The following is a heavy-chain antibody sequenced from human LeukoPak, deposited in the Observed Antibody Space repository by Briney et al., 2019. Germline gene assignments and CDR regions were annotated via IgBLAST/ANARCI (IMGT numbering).Heavy chain of an antibody. V-gene: IGHV3-30*02. D-gene: IGHD6-13*01. Sequence: GGSLRLSCAASGFTFSSYGMHWVRQAPGKGLEWVAFIRYDGSNKYYADSVKGRFTISRDNSKNTLYLQMNSLRAEDTAVYYCARGFSSRWYPQGDADYFHHWGQGTLVTVSS. CDR2: IRYDGSNK. CDR1: GFTFSSYG. CDR3: ARGFSSRWYPQGDADYFHH. J-gene: IGHJ1*01.